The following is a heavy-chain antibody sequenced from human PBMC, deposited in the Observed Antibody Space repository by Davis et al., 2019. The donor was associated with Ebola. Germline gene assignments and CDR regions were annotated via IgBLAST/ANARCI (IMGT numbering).Heavy chain of an antibody. V-gene: IGHV3-30*18. D-gene: IGHD4-17*01. CDR3: AKDLTVTNVLVYYGMDV. CDR2: ISYDGSNK. Sequence: PGGSLRLSCAASGFTFSSYGMHWVRQAPGKGLEWVAVISYDGSNKYYADSVKGRFTISRDNSKNTLYLQMNSLRAEDTAVYYCAKDLTVTNVLVYYGMDVWGQGTTVTVSS. CDR1: GFTFSSYG. J-gene: IGHJ6*02.